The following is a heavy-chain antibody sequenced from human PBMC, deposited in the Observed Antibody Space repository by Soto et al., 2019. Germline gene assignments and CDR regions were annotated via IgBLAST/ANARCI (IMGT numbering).Heavy chain of an antibody. CDR2: TYYRSKWYN. CDR1: GDSVSSNSAA. J-gene: IGHJ5*02. CDR3: AREEDIVVVPAAIGGNWFDP. Sequence: SQTLSLTCAISGDSVSSNSAAWNWIRQSPSRGLEWLGRTYYRSKWYNDYAVSVKSRITINPDTSKDQFSLQLNSVTPGDTAVYYCAREEDIVVVPAAIGGNWFDPWGQGTLVTVSS. V-gene: IGHV6-1*01. D-gene: IGHD2-2*01.